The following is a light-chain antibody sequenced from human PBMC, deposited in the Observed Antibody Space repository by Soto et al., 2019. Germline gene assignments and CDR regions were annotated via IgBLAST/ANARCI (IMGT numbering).Light chain of an antibody. J-gene: IGLJ2*01. CDR1: RSDVGSYNL. V-gene: IGLV2-23*01. CDR3: CSFAGTYTI. CDR2: EGN. Sequence: QSALTQPASVSGSPGQSITISCTGTRSDVGSYNLVSWYQQHPGKAPKVIISEGNKRPSGVSNRFSASKSGITASLTISGLQAEDESDYYCCSFAGTYTIFGGGTKLTVL.